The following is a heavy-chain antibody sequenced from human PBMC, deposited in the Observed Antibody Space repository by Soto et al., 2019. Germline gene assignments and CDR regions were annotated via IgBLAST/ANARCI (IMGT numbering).Heavy chain of an antibody. CDR2: INPNSGAT. CDR1: GYTFTGYY. CDR3: ARAENDFGDYRRPFDY. D-gene: IGHD4-17*01. V-gene: IGHV1-2*04. Sequence: ASVKVSCKASGYTFTGYYMHWVRQAPGQGLEWMGWINPNSGATNYAQKFQGWVTMTRDTSISTAYVDLSRLKSDDPAVYYWARAENDFGDYRRPFDYGGQGTLVPVSP. J-gene: IGHJ4*02.